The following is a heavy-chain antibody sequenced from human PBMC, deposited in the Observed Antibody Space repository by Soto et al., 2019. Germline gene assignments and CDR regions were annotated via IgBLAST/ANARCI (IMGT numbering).Heavy chain of an antibody. CDR3: ARHLDYYYMDV. J-gene: IGHJ6*03. V-gene: IGHV4-39*01. D-gene: IGHD1-1*01. Sequence: SETLSLTCTVSGGSISSSSYYWGWIRQPPGKGLEWIGSIYYSGSTYYNPSLKSRVTISVDTSKNQFSLKLSSVTAADTAVYYCARHLDYYYMDVWGKATTVTVSS. CDR1: GGSISSSSYY. CDR2: IYYSGST.